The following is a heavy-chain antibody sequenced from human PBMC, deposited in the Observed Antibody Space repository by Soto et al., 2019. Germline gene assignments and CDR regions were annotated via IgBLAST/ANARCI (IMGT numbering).Heavy chain of an antibody. CDR3: ARGGGYCSTTSCPHPHYYYGMDV. V-gene: IGHV1-46*01. CDR2: INPSGGST. D-gene: IGHD2-2*01. Sequence: QVQLVQSGAEVKKPGASVKVYCKASGYSFTSYYIYWVRQAPAQGLEWMGIINPSGGSTNYAQKFQGRVTMTRDTYTSTVYMDLSSLRSEDTAVYYCARGGGYCSTTSCPHPHYYYGMDVWGQGTTATVSS. CDR1: GYSFTSYY. J-gene: IGHJ6*02.